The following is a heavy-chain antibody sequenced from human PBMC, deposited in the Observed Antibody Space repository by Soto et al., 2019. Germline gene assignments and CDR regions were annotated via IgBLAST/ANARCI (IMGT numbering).Heavy chain of an antibody. Sequence: GGSLRLSCAASGFTVNTNYMSWVRQAPGKGLEWISVLYSGGGTYYADSVKGRFTISRDTSKNTLYLQMNCVRAADTAVYYCARERNYNSVDYWGQGTLVTVSS. CDR2: LYSGGGT. V-gene: IGHV3-53*01. D-gene: IGHD1-1*01. CDR1: GFTVNTNY. CDR3: ARERNYNSVDY. J-gene: IGHJ4*02.